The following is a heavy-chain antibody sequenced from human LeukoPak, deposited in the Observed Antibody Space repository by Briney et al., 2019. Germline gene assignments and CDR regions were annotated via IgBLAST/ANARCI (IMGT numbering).Heavy chain of an antibody. CDR2: ISGSGGST. D-gene: IGHD2-2*01. Sequence: PGGSLRLSCAASGFNFSSYAMSWVRQAPGKGLEWVSAISGSGGSTYYADSVKGRFTISRGNSKNTLYLQMNSLRAEDTAVYYCAKFEKGGGGDIVVVPADYWGQGTLVTVSS. CDR1: GFNFSSYA. V-gene: IGHV3-23*01. CDR3: AKFEKGGGGDIVVVPADY. J-gene: IGHJ4*02.